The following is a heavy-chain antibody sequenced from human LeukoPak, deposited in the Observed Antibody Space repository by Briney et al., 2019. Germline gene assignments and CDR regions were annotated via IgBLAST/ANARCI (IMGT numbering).Heavy chain of an antibody. Sequence: GGSLRLSCAASGFTFSSYWMSWVRQAPGKGLEWVAFIRYDGSNKYYADSVKGRFTISRDNSKNTLYLQMNSLRAEDTAVYYCAKDIYYGSGSYYYWGQGTLATVSS. CDR3: AKDIYYGSGSYYY. CDR2: IRYDGSNK. D-gene: IGHD3-10*01. J-gene: IGHJ4*02. V-gene: IGHV3-30*02. CDR1: GFTFSSYW.